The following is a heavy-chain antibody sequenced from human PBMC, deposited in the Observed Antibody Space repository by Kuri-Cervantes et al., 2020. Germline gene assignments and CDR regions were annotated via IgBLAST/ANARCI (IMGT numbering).Heavy chain of an antibody. V-gene: IGHV3-21*01. CDR2: ISSSSSYI. CDR3: ARDERRRDGQISDY. CDR1: GFTFSSYS. J-gene: IGHJ4*02. Sequence: GESLKISCAASGFTFSSYSMNWVRQAPGKGLEWVSSISSSSSYIYYADSVKGRFTISRDNAKNSLFLQMNSLRADDTAVYYCARDERRRDGQISDYWGQGAMVTVSS. D-gene: IGHD5-24*01.